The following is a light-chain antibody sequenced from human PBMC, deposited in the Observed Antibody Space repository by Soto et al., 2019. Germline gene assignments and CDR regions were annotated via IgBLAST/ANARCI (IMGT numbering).Light chain of an antibody. Sequence: EIVVTQSPATLSVATGEGATLSFRASQTVSGSYVAWYQQKPGQTPRLLIYGASSRATGIPDRFSGSGSGTDFTLTISSLQPDDFATYYCQQYNTYSSLTFGGGTKVDI. J-gene: IGKJ4*01. V-gene: IGKV3-20*01. CDR1: QTVSGSY. CDR2: GAS. CDR3: QQYNTYSSLT.